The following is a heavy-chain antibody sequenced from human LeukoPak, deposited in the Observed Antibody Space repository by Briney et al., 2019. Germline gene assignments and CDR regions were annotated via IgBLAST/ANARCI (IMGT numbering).Heavy chain of an antibody. Sequence: PSETLSLTCTVSGGSISSYYWSWIRQPPGKGLEWIGHIYYSGSTNYNPSLKSRVTISVDTSKNQFSLKLKSVTAADTAVYYCARYGSGWYEGYFEHWGQGTLVTVSS. CDR1: GGSISSYY. D-gene: IGHD6-19*01. V-gene: IGHV4-59*01. J-gene: IGHJ4*02. CDR2: IYYSGST. CDR3: ARYGSGWYEGYFEH.